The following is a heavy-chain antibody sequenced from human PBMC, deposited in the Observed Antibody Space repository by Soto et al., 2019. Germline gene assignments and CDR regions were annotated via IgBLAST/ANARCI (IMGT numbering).Heavy chain of an antibody. D-gene: IGHD3-22*01. J-gene: IGHJ5*02. CDR2: INAGNGNT. CDR3: ARGKEAYYDSSGYYYGTGWFDP. V-gene: IGHV1-3*01. Sequence: QVQLVQSGAEVKKPGASVKVSCKASGYTFTSYAMHWVRQAPGQRLEWMGWINAGNGNTKYSQKFQGRVTITRDTSARTAYMELSSLRSEDTAVYYCARGKEAYYDSSGYYYGTGWFDPWGQGTLVTVSS. CDR1: GYTFTSYA.